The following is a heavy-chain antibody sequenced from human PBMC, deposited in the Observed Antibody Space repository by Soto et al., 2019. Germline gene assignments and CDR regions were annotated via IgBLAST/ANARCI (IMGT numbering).Heavy chain of an antibody. J-gene: IGHJ4*02. D-gene: IGHD2-8*01. CDR3: AKDMDAYCTNGVCYTGVDY. V-gene: IGHV3-9*01. CDR1: GFTFDDYA. Sequence: EVQLVESGGGLVQPGRSLRLSCAASGFTFDDYAMHWVRQAPGKGLAWVSGISWNSGSIGYADSVKGRFTISRDNAKNSLYLQMNSLRAEDTALYYCAKDMDAYCTNGVCYTGVDYWGQGTLVTVSS. CDR2: ISWNSGSI.